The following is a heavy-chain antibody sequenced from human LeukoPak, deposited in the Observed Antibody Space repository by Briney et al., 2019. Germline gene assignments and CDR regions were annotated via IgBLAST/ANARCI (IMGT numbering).Heavy chain of an antibody. CDR1: GGSMTTGGHY. CDR3: ARGGFYCGGDCYVDY. V-gene: IGHV4-34*01. D-gene: IGHD2-21*02. Sequence: SETLSLTCTVSGGSMTTGGHYWSWIRQPPGKGLEWIGEINHSGSTNYSPSLKSRVTISVDTSKNQFSLRLSSVTAADTAVYYCARGGFYCGGDCYVDYWGQGTLVTVSS. J-gene: IGHJ4*02. CDR2: INHSGST.